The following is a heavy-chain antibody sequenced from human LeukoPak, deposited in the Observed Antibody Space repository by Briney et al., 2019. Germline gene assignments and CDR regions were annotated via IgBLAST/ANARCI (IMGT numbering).Heavy chain of an antibody. V-gene: IGHV1-2*06. CDR2: INPNSGGT. D-gene: IGHD5-18*01. CDR3: ARLGGYSYGHLDY. J-gene: IGHJ4*02. CDR1: GYTFTGYY. Sequence: ASVKVSCKASGYTFTGYYMHWVRQAPGQGLEWMGRINPNSGGTNYAQKLQGRVTMTTDTSTSTAYMELRSLRSDDTAVYYCARLGGYSYGHLDYWGQGTLVTVSS.